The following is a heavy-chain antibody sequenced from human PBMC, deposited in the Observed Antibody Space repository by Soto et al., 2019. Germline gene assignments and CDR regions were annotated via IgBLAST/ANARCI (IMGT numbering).Heavy chain of an antibody. V-gene: IGHV4-59*01. Sequence: SETLSLTCTVSGGSISSYYWSWIRQPPGKGLEWIGYIYYSGSTNYNPSLKSRVTISVDTSKNQFSLKLSSVTAADTAVYYCARGDRGGYDFWGQGTLVTAPQ. CDR3: ARGDRGGYDF. CDR2: IYYSGST. D-gene: IGHD5-12*01. CDR1: GGSISSYY. J-gene: IGHJ4*02.